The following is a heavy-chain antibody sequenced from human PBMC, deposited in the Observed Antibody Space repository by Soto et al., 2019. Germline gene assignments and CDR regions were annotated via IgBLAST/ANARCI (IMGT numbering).Heavy chain of an antibody. J-gene: IGHJ5*02. CDR2: ISAYNGNT. D-gene: IGHD6-19*01. V-gene: IGHV1-18*01. Sequence: QVPLVQSGAEVKKPGASVKVSCKASGYTFTTYGINWVRQAPGQGLEWMGWISAYNGNTNYAQKLQGRVTMTTDTATSTAYMELRSLRSDDTAVYYCARDRGQWLSKGEFDPWGQGTLVTVSS. CDR3: ARDRGQWLSKGEFDP. CDR1: GYTFTTYG.